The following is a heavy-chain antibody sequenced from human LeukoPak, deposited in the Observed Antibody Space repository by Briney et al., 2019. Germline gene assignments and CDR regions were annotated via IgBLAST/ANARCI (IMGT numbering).Heavy chain of an antibody. J-gene: IGHJ4*02. D-gene: IGHD5-18*01. Sequence: GGSLRLSCAASGFTFSSYEMNWVRQAPGKGLEWVAVISYDGSNKYYADSVKGRFTISRDNSKNTLYLQMNSLRAEDTAVYYCARAHVDTAMVTGLDYWGQGTLVTVSS. CDR3: ARAHVDTAMVTGLDY. V-gene: IGHV3-30-3*01. CDR2: ISYDGSNK. CDR1: GFTFSSYE.